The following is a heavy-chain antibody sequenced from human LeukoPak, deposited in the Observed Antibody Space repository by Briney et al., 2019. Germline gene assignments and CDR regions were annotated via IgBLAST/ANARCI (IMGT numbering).Heavy chain of an antibody. CDR2: ISWNSGSI. Sequence: PGGSLRLSCAASGFTFSSYSMNWVRQAPGKGLEWVSGISWNSGSIGYADSVKGRFTISRDNAKNSLYLQMNSLRAEDMALYYCSRYQTTDDAFDIWGQGTMVTVSS. V-gene: IGHV3-9*03. J-gene: IGHJ3*02. CDR1: GFTFSSYS. CDR3: SRYQTTDDAFDI. D-gene: IGHD4-17*01.